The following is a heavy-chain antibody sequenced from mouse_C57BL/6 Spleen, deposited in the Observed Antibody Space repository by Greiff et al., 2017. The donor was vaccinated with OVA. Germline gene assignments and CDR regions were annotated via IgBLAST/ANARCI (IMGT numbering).Heavy chain of an antibody. CDR3: TREHDYGKDWYFDV. V-gene: IGHV5-9-1*02. CDR2: ISSGGDYI. J-gene: IGHJ1*03. CDR1: GFTFSSYA. D-gene: IGHD1-1*01. Sequence: EVKLMESGEGLVKPGGSLKLSCAASGFTFSSYAMSWVRQTPEKRLEWVAYISSGGDYIYYADTVKGRVTISRDNARNTLYLQMSSLKSEDTAMYYCTREHDYGKDWYFDVWGTGTTVTVSS.